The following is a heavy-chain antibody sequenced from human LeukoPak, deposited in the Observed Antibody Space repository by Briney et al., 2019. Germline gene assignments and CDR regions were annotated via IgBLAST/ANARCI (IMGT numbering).Heavy chain of an antibody. CDR1: GFTFSSYG. Sequence: GGSLRLSCAASGFTFSSYGMHWVRQAPGKGLEWVAFIRYDGSNKYYADSVKGRFTISRDNPKNTLYLQMNSLRAEDTAVYYCSSDSSGYYYVDYWGQGTLVTVSS. CDR3: SSDSSGYYYVDY. D-gene: IGHD3-22*01. J-gene: IGHJ4*02. CDR2: IRYDGSNK. V-gene: IGHV3-30*02.